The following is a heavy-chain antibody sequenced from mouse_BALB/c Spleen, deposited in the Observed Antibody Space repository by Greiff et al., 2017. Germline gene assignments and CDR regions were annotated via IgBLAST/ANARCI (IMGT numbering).Heavy chain of an antibody. CDR2: ISSGSSTI. J-gene: IGHJ1*01. V-gene: IGHV5-17*02. CDR1: GFTFSSFG. CDR3: ARSFSPYFDV. Sequence: EVQLVESGGGLVQPGGSRKLSCAASGFTFSSFGMHWVRQAPEKGLEWVAYISSGSSTIYYADTVKGRFTISRDNPKNTLFLQMTSLRSEDTAMYYCARSFSPYFDVWGAGTTVTVSS.